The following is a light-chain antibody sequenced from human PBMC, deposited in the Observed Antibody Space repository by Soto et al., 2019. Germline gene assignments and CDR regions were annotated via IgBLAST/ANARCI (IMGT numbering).Light chain of an antibody. CDR3: SSYADSISVL. V-gene: IGLV2-8*02. CDR1: SSDVGAYNY. Sequence: QSALTQPPSASRSPGQSVTISCTGTSSDVGAYNYVSWYQQHPGKAPKLMIYEVTKRPSGVPDRFSGSKSGNTASLTVSGLQAEDEADYYCSSYADSISVLFGGGTKLTVL. CDR2: EVT. J-gene: IGLJ3*02.